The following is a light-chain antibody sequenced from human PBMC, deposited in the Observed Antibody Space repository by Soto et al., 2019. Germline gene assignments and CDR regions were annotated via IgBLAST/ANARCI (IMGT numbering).Light chain of an antibody. Sequence: VLTQPPSASGTPGQRVTISCSGSSSNIGSNTVNWYQQLPGTAPKLLIYSNNQRPSGVPDRFSGSKSGTSASLAISGLQSEDETDYYCAVWDDSLNGGVFGGGTKVTVL. CDR1: SSNIGSNT. CDR3: AVWDDSLNGGV. V-gene: IGLV1-44*01. CDR2: SNN. J-gene: IGLJ3*02.